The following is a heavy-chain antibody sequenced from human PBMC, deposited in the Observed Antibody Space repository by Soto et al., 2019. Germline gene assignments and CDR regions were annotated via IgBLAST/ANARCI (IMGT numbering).Heavy chain of an antibody. CDR2: IYYSGDT. D-gene: IGHD2-2*01. Sequence: QVQLQESGPGLVEPSQTLSLTCNVSGDSISSGGYHWSWIRQHPGKGLEWTVYIYYSGDTYYNTSLKSRVAISAHTSKIQFSIMLSAATAAYTAVYYGASLAYSCRGGEFLDYWGQGVLVTVSS. CDR3: ASLAYSCRGGEFLDY. V-gene: IGHV4-31*03. J-gene: IGHJ4*02. CDR1: GDSISSGGYH.